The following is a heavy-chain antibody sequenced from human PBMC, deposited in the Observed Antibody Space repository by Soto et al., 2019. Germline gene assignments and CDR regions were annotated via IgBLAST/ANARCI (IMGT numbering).Heavy chain of an antibody. V-gene: IGHV1-24*01. CDR1: GYTLTDLS. Sequence: GASVKVSCKVSGYTLTDLSMHWVRQAPGKGLEWMGGFDPEEGKTVYAQRFQGRLTMTGDTSTDTRYMELHSLTSDDTAVYYCAIKLGYFDYWGPGTLVTVSS. CDR3: AIKLGYFDY. D-gene: IGHD6-6*01. CDR2: FDPEEGKT. J-gene: IGHJ4*02.